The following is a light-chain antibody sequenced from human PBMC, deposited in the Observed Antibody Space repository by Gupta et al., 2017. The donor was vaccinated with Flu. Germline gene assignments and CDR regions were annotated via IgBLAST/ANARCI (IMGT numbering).Light chain of an antibody. Sequence: GNVCLSAGERATRGGRASRHVSNNLLAGYQQKPGQAPRLIMSEASNRATGTPDRVSGGGSGTEFTLTISRLEPGDVAVYYCQQVGSIPFTFGHGTKVDIK. V-gene: IGKV3-20*01. J-gene: IGKJ3*01. CDR3: QQVGSIPFT. CDR1: RHVSNNL. CDR2: EAS.